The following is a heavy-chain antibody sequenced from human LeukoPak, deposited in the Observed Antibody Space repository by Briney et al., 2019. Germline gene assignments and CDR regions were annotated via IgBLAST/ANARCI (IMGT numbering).Heavy chain of an antibody. V-gene: IGHV4-39*01. J-gene: IGHJ2*01. CDR2: MYYSVNT. CDR1: DGSISSSIYY. D-gene: IGHD1-1*01. CDR3: ARRTLTTGTPRGHWYFDL. Sequence: SETLSLTCTVSDGSISSSIYYWGWIRQPPGKGLEWIGSMYYSVNTYNNLSLKSRVTISVDTSKSQFSLKLNSVTAADTAVYYCARRTLTTGTPRGHWYFDLWGRGTLVTVSS.